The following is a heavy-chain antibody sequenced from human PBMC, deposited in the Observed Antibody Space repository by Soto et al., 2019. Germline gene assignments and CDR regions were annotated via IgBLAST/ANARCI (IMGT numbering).Heavy chain of an antibody. CDR1: GYTFTSYY. V-gene: IGHV1-46*01. CDR3: ARDYPDYGDHEGTGWFDP. CDR2: INPSGGST. Sequence: GASVKVSCKASGYTFTSYYMHWVRQAPGQGLEWMGIINPSGGSTSYAQKFQGRVTMTRDTSTSTVYMELSSLRSEDTAVYYCARDYPDYGDHEGTGWFDPWGQGTLVTVSS. D-gene: IGHD4-17*01. J-gene: IGHJ5*02.